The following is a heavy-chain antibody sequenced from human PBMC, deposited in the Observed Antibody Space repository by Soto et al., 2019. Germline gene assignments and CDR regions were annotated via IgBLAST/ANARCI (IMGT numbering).Heavy chain of an antibody. Sequence: EVQVVESGGGLVQPGGSLRLSCAASGFTFSSYWMSWVRQAPGKGLEWVARINQEGSEKYYVDSVKGRFTISRDNAKNSLYLQMNSLRAEDTAVYYCARDYPGGSYYDYWGQGTLVTVSS. CDR1: GFTFSSYW. CDR3: ARDYPGGSYYDY. V-gene: IGHV3-7*03. D-gene: IGHD1-26*01. CDR2: INQEGSEK. J-gene: IGHJ4*02.